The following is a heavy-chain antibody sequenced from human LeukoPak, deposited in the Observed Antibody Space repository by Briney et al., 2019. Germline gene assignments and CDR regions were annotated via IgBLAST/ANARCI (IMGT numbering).Heavy chain of an antibody. CDR1: GYTFTGYY. CDR2: INPNSGGT. V-gene: IGHV1-2*02. D-gene: IGHD6-13*01. Sequence: ASVKVSCKASGYTFTGYYMHWVRQAPGQGLEWMGWINPNSGGTNYAQKFQGRVTMTRDTSISTAYMELSRLRSDDTAVYYCARPSLLYSSWYPYFDCWGQGTLVTVSS. J-gene: IGHJ4*02. CDR3: ARPSLLYSSWYPYFDC.